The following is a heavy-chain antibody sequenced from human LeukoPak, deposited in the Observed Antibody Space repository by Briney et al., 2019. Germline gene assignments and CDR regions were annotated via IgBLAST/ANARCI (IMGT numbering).Heavy chain of an antibody. Sequence: GGPLRLSCTASGFTFNNYAMTWVRQAPGTGLEWLSAISGSGGTTYSADSVKGRFSISRDNSQNTLFLQMYSLRAEDTAVYYCAKFFAPSGGGSGWPWVIDYWGQGTLVTVSS. CDR3: AKFFAPSGGGSGWPWVIDY. V-gene: IGHV3-23*01. J-gene: IGHJ4*02. CDR1: GFTFNNYA. D-gene: IGHD6-25*01. CDR2: ISGSGGTT.